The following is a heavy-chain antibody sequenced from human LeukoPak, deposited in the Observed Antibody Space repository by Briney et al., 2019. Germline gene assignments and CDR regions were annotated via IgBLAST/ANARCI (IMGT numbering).Heavy chain of an antibody. CDR2: IFSSGST. J-gene: IGHJ4*02. Sequence: PSETLSLTCTVSGGSINSYYWSWIRQPPGKRLEWIGYIFSSGSTNYNPSLESRVTISVDKSNNRFSLNLDSVTAADTAVYYCARGGYSYIFDYWGQGALVTVSS. D-gene: IGHD5-18*01. V-gene: IGHV4-59*01. CDR3: ARGGYSYIFDY. CDR1: GGSINSYY.